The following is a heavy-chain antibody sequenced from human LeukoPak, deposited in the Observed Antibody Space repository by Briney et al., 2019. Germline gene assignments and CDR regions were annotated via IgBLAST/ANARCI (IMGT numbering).Heavy chain of an antibody. V-gene: IGHV1-2*02. CDR1: GYTFTGYY. J-gene: IGHJ6*02. CDR3: ASVTGELXYXGMDV. Sequence: SCKASGYTFTGYYMHWVRQAPGXGLEWMGWINPNSGGTNYAQKFQGRVTMTRDTSISTAYMELSRLRSDDTAVYYCASVTGELXYXGMDVWGQGTTVTXSS. CDR2: INPNSGGT. D-gene: IGHD7-27*01.